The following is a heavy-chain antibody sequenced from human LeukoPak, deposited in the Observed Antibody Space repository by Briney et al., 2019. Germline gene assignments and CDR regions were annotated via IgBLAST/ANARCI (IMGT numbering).Heavy chain of an antibody. CDR2: IYYSGSA. D-gene: IGHD3-22*01. CDR1: NGSMSSYF. CDR3: ARAAARDYYYDSSGYYDY. J-gene: IGHJ4*02. Sequence: KPSETLSLTCTVSNGSMSSYFWSWIRQPPGKGLEWIGYIYYSGSANFNPSRKSRVTISVDTSKNQFSLKLSSVTAADTAVYYCARAAARDYYYDSSGYYDYWGQGTLVTVSS. V-gene: IGHV4-59*01.